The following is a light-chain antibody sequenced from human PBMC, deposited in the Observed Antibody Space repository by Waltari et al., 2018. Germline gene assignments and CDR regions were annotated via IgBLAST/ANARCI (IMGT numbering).Light chain of an antibody. CDR3: QQVNSVPRT. CDR2: DAS. CDR1: QGSSSR. Sequence: DIQLTQSPSSVSASVGDRVTLTCRASQGSSSRLAWYQQKPGTAPKHLIYDASRLHNGVPSRFSGSGAGTEFTLTIRRLQPEDFATYDGQQVNSVPRTFDQGTKV. V-gene: IGKV1-12*01. J-gene: IGKJ1*01.